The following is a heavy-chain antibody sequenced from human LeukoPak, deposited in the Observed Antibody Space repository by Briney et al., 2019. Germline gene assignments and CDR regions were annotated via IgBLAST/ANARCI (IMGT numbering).Heavy chain of an antibody. Sequence: SETLSLTCTVSGGPISSSSYYWGWIRQPPGKGLEWIGSIYYSGSTYYNPSLKSRVTISVDTSKNQFSLKLSSVTAADTAVYYCARQATVGSFFDYWGQGTLVTVSS. CDR3: ARQATVGSFFDY. J-gene: IGHJ4*02. CDR2: IYYSGST. CDR1: GGPISSSSYY. D-gene: IGHD3-10*01. V-gene: IGHV4-39*01.